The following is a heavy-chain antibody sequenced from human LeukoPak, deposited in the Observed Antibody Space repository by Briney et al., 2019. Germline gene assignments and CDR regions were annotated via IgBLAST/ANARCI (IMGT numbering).Heavy chain of an antibody. V-gene: IGHV3-23*01. J-gene: IGHJ6*02. CDR2: ISDSGTTT. D-gene: IGHD4-17*01. CDR3: AKDLGDAPFYFYGMDV. CDR1: GLTFSNHD. Sequence: GGSLRLSCAASGLTFSNHDVSWVRQAPGKGLEWVSTISDSGTTTYYADSVKGRFTIPRDNSKNTLYLQMNSLRAEDTAVYYCAKDLGDAPFYFYGMDVWGQGTTVTVSS.